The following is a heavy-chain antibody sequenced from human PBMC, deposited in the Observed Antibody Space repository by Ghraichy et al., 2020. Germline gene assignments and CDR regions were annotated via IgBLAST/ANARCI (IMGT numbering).Heavy chain of an antibody. CDR1: GFTFSSYG. V-gene: IGHV3-33*01. CDR2: IWYDGTYK. J-gene: IGHJ4*02. CDR3: ARDGGHSGTYPADY. Sequence: GSLRLSCAASGFTFSSYGMHWVRQAPGKGLEWVALIWYDGTYKYYADSVKGRFTISRDNSKNTLYLQLNSLRAEDTAVYYCARDGGHSGTYPADYWGQGTLVTVSS. D-gene: IGHD1-26*01.